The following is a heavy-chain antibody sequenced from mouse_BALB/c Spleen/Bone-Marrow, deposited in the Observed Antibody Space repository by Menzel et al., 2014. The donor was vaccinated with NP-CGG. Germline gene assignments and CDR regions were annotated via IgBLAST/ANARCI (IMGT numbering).Heavy chain of an antibody. Sequence: EVMLVESGGGLVQPGGSRKLSCAASGFTFSSFGMHWVRQAPEKGLEWVAYISSGSSNIYYADTVKGRFTISRDNPKNTLFLQMTSLRSEDTAMYYCTRVGNWDDFDYWGQGTTLTVSS. J-gene: IGHJ2*01. CDR1: GFTFSSFG. CDR2: ISSGSSNI. D-gene: IGHD4-1*01. V-gene: IGHV5-17*02. CDR3: TRVGNWDDFDY.